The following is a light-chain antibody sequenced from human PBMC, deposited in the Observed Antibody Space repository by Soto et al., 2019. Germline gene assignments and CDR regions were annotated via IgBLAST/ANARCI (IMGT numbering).Light chain of an antibody. CDR2: AAS. J-gene: IGKJ5*01. CDR3: QQSYSTPIT. Sequence: EIQMTHSPSSLSASLGDRVTITCRASQGISTYLNWYLQKPGKAPKLLIYAASSLQSGVPSRFSGSGSGTDFTLTISSLQPEDFATYYCQQSYSTPITFGQGTRLEIK. CDR1: QGISTY. V-gene: IGKV1-39*01.